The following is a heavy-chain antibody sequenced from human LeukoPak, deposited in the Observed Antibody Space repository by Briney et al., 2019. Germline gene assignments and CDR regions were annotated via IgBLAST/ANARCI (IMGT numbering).Heavy chain of an antibody. Sequence: GASVKVSCKASGYTFTSYGISWVRQAPGQGLEWMGWISAYNGNTNYAQKVQGKVTMTTDTYTTKAYMELRSLRSDDTAVYYCVSLYGSGSPFDYWGQGTLVTVSS. J-gene: IGHJ4*02. D-gene: IGHD3-10*01. CDR1: GYTFTSYG. CDR2: ISAYNGNT. V-gene: IGHV1-18*01. CDR3: VSLYGSGSPFDY.